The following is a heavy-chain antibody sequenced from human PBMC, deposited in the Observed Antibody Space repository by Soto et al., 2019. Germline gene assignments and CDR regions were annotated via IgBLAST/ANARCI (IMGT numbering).Heavy chain of an antibody. CDR1: GGSFRNYV. Sequence: QVQLVQSGAEVKKPGSSVKVSCKASGGSFRNYVFSWVRQAPGQGLEWMGGIIPIFETTRYAQKFQGRVTITADESTSTAYMELSSLRSEDTAVYYGVRAQRSLEWLCSFDYRGQGTLVTVSS. D-gene: IGHD3-3*01. J-gene: IGHJ4*02. V-gene: IGHV1-69*01. CDR3: VRAQRSLEWLCSFDY. CDR2: IIPIFETT.